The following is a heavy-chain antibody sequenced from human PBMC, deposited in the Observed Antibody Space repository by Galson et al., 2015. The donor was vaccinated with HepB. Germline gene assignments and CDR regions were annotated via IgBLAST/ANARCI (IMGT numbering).Heavy chain of an antibody. CDR3: ARDGPLGELSLLVDYYYYGMDV. J-gene: IGHJ6*02. V-gene: IGHV1-3*01. CDR1: GYTFTSYA. CDR2: INAGNGNT. D-gene: IGHD3-16*02. Sequence: SVKVSCKASGYTFTSYAMHWVRQAPGQRLEWMGWINAGNGNTKYSQKFQGRVTISRDTSASTAYMELSSLRSEDTAAYYCARDGPLGELSLLVDYYYYGMDVWGQGTTVTVSS.